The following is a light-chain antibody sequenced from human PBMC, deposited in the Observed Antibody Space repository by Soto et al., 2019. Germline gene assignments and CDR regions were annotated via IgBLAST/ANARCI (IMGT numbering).Light chain of an antibody. CDR1: QSVSSIY. CDR2: GAS. V-gene: IGKV3-20*01. Sequence: EIVLTQSPGTPSLSPGERATLSCRASQSVSSIYLAWYQQKPGQAPRLLIYGASSRATGIPDRFSGSGSGTDFTLTISRLEPEDFAVYYCQQYGSSPRTFGQGTKVEIK. J-gene: IGKJ1*01. CDR3: QQYGSSPRT.